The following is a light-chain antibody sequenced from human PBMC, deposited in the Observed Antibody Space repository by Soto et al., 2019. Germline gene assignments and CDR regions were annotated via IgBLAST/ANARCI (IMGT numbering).Light chain of an antibody. J-gene: IGLJ1*01. CDR3: SSYTSTSKTCV. CDR1: SSDVGGYNY. CDR2: EVS. V-gene: IGLV2-14*01. Sequence: SFLTHASSLSVSPGHSITIACTGTSSDVGGYNYVSWYQLHPGKAPKLIIYEVSHRPSGASNHFSGYKYGNTASLTISGLQAEEEDDYSCSSYTSTSKTCVFGNGHQVTVL.